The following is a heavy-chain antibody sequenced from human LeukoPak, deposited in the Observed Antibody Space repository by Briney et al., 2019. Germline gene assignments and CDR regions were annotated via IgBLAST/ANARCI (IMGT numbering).Heavy chain of an antibody. CDR2: ISGSGGST. Sequence: GGSLRLSCAASGFTFSSYAMSWVRQAPGKGLEWVSAISGSGGSTYYADSVKGRFTISRDNSKNTLYLQMNSLRAEDTAVYYCARDGGSSGWFDYWGQGTLVTVSS. J-gene: IGHJ4*02. D-gene: IGHD3-22*01. V-gene: IGHV3-23*01. CDR1: GFTFSSYA. CDR3: ARDGGSSGWFDY.